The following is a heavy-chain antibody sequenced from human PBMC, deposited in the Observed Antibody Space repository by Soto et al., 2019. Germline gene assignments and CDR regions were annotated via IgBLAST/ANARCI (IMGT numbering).Heavy chain of an antibody. CDR1: GFTFSNAW. CDR2: IKSKTDGGTT. V-gene: IGHV3-15*07. J-gene: IGHJ5*02. D-gene: IGHD3-3*01. CDR3: TTSTKEYDFWSGYPT. Sequence: EVQLVESGGGLVKPGGSLRLSCAASGFTFSNAWMNWVRQAPGKGLEWVGRIKSKTDGGTTDYAAPVKGRFTISRDDSKNTLYLQMNSLKTEDTAVYYCTTSTKEYDFWSGYPTWGQGTLVTVSS.